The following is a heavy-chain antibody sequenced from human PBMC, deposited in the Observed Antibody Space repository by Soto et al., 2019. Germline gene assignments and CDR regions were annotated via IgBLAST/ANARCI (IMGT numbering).Heavy chain of an antibody. CDR3: ASCEGILLGAGHYYYGMDV. CDR1: GYTFTGYY. CDR2: INPNSGGT. D-gene: IGHD3-10*01. J-gene: IGHJ6*02. V-gene: IGHV1-2*02. Sequence: ASVKVSCKASGYTFTGYYMHWVRQAPGQGLEWMGWINPNSGGTNYAQKFQGRVTMTRDTSISTAYMELSRLRSDDTAVYYCASCEGILLGAGHYYYGMDVWGQGTTVTVSS.